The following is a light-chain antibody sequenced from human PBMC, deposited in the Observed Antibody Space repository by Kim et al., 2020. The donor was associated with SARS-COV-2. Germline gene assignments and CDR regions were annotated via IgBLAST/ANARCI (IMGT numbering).Light chain of an antibody. V-gene: IGLV3-21*04. CDR2: YDT. CDR3: QVWDSRSAVV. Sequence: SYELTQPPSVSVAPGKTARITCGGNNIGSRSVHWYQQKPGQAPVLVIYYDTDRPSGIPERFSGSNSGNTATLTISRVGAGDEADYYCQVWDSRSAVVFGG. J-gene: IGLJ2*01. CDR1: NIGSRS.